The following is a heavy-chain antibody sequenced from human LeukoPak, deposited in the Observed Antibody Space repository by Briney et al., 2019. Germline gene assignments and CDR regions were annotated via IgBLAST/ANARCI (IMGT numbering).Heavy chain of an antibody. D-gene: IGHD5-18*01. CDR1: GGTFSSYA. CDR2: IIPILGIA. CDR3: ARAYSYGSHYFDY. J-gene: IGHJ4*02. V-gene: IGHV1-69*04. Sequence: SVKVSCKASGGTFSSYAISWVRQAPGQGLEWMGRIIPILGIANYAQKFQGRVSITADKSTSTAYMELSSLRSEDTAVYYCARAYSYGSHYFDYWGQGTLVTVSS.